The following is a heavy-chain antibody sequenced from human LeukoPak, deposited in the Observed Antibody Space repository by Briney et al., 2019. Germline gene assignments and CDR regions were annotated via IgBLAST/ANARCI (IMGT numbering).Heavy chain of an antibody. D-gene: IGHD6-13*01. CDR3: ANRGIAAAGTGGVDY. Sequence: PGGSLRLSCAASGFTFSSYAMSWVRQAPGKGLEGVSAIRGSGGSTYYPDHVKGRFTTSRATSNKTLYLQMNSLRAEDTAVYYCANRGIAAAGTGGVDYWGQGTLVTVSS. CDR1: GFTFSSYA. J-gene: IGHJ4*02. CDR2: IRGSGGST. V-gene: IGHV3-23*01.